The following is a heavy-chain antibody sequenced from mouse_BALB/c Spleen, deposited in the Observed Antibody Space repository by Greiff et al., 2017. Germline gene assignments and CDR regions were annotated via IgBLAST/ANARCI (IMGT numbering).Heavy chain of an antibody. CDR3: ARDKGNYVWAMDY. V-gene: IGHV1-14*01. D-gene: IGHD2-1*01. Sequence: VQLQQSGPELVKPGASVKMSCKASGYTFTSYVMHWVKQKPGQGLEWIGYINPYNDGTKYNEKFKGKATLTSDKSSSTAYMELSSLTSEDSAVYYCARDKGNYVWAMDYWGQGTSVTVSS. CDR1: GYTFTSYV. CDR2: INPYNDGT. J-gene: IGHJ4*01.